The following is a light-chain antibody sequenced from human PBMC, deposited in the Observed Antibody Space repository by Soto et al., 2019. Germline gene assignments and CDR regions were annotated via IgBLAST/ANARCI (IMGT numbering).Light chain of an antibody. J-gene: IGLJ2*01. CDR2: ETD. V-gene: IGLV1-40*01. CDR3: QSYGSGMSVV. Sequence: QLVLTQPPSLSGAPGQRGTITCTGSDSNIGASYDVNWYQHLPGAAPNLLIYETDNRPSGVPDRFSASRSGSSASLAIDKLQTGDEGDYYCQSYGSGMSVVFGGGTKLTVL. CDR1: DSNIGASYD.